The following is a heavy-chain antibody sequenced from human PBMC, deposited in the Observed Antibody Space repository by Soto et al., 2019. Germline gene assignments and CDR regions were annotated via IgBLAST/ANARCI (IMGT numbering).Heavy chain of an antibody. V-gene: IGHV4-59*01. D-gene: IGHD3-3*01. CDR2: IYYSGST. J-gene: IGHJ4*02. Sequence: SETLSLTCTVSGGSISSYYWSWIRQPPGKGLEWIGYIYYSGSTNYNPSLKSRVTISVDTSKNQFSLKLSSVTAADTAVYYCAREQYDFWSGYPSTTFDYWGQGTLVTVS. CDR1: GGSISSYY. CDR3: AREQYDFWSGYPSTTFDY.